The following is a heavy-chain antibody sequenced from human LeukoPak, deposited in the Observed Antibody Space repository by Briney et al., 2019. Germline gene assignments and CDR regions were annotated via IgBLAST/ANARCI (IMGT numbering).Heavy chain of an antibody. CDR2: ISGSGGST. D-gene: IGHD4-17*01. CDR1: GFTFSSYA. CDR3: AKIRAWDYGDFDY. V-gene: IGHV3-23*01. Sequence: PWGTLRLSCTASGFTFSSYAMSWVRQAPGKGLEWVSSISGSGGSTSYADPVKGRFTIYRDNSKNTLYLQMNSLRAEDTAVYYCAKIRAWDYGDFDYWGQGTLVTVSS. J-gene: IGHJ4*02.